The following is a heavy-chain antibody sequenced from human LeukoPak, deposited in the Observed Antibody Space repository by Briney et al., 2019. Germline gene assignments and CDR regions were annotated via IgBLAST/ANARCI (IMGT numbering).Heavy chain of an antibody. CDR1: GFTFSSYA. D-gene: IGHD3-3*01. CDR3: AKDPKDSGVVIIFDY. V-gene: IGHV3-23*01. CDR2: ISGSGGST. J-gene: IGHJ4*02. Sequence: GGSLRLSCAASGFTFSSYAMSWVRQAPGKGLEWVSAISGSGGSTYYADSVKGRFTISRDNSKNTLYLQMNSLRAEDTAVYYCAKDPKDSGVVIIFDYWGQGTLVTVSS.